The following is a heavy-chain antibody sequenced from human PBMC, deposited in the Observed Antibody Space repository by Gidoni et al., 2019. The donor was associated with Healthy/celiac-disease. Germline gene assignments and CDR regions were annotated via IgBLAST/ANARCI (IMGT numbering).Heavy chain of an antibody. CDR3: AREGGFLLTRYFDY. CDR1: GFTFSSYP. J-gene: IGHJ4*02. CDR2: ISYDGSNK. D-gene: IGHD2-8*01. V-gene: IGHV3-30*04. Sequence: QVQLVESGGGVVQPGGSLRLYCAASGFTFSSYPMHWVRQAPGKGLEWVAVISYDGSNKYYADSVKGRFTISRDNSKNTLYLQMNSLRAEDTAVYYCAREGGFLLTRYFDYWGQGTLVTVSS.